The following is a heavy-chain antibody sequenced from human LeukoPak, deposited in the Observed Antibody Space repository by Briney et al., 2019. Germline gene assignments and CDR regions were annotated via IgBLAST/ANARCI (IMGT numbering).Heavy chain of an antibody. CDR3: ARGLYDSSGYYYVRDYYYGMDV. J-gene: IGHJ6*02. D-gene: IGHD3-22*01. CDR2: INHSGST. Sequence: SETLSLTCAVYGGSFSGYYWSWIRQPPGKGLEWIGEINHSGSTNYNPSLKSRVTISVDTSKNQFSLKLSSVTAADTAVYYCARGLYDSSGYYYVRDYYYGMDVWGQGTTVTVSS. CDR1: GGSFSGYY. V-gene: IGHV4-34*01.